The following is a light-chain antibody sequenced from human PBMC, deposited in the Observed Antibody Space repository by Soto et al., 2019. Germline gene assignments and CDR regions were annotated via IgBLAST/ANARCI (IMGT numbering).Light chain of an antibody. CDR2: GNS. V-gene: IGLV1-40*01. CDR3: QSYDSSLSGYV. CDR1: SSNVGAGHD. Sequence: QSVLTQPPSMSGAPGQRVTISCTGSSSNVGAGHDVPWYRQLPGTAPKLLIYGNSNRPSGVPDRFSGSKSGTSASLAITGLQAEDEADYYCQSYDSSLSGYVFGTGTKLTVL. J-gene: IGLJ1*01.